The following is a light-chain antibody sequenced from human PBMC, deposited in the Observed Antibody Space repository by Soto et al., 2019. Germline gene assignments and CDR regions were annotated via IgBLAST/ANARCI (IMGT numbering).Light chain of an antibody. J-gene: IGKJ2*01. V-gene: IGKV4-1*01. CDR3: QHYYSAPYT. Sequence: DIVMTQSPDSLAVSLGERATINCRSSQSVFYSSNNKNYLAWYQQKPGQPPKLLIYWASTRESGVPDRFSGSGSGTDFSLTISSLQAEDVAVYYCQHYYSAPYTFGQGTNLEIK. CDR2: WAS. CDR1: QSVFYSSNNKNY.